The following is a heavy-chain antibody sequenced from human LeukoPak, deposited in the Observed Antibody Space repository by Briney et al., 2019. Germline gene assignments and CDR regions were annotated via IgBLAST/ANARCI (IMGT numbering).Heavy chain of an antibody. V-gene: IGHV4-59*01. Sequence: SETLSLTCTVSGGSISSYYWIWIRQPPGKGLEWIGYIYYSGSTNYNPSLKSRVTISVDTSKNQFSLKLSSVTAADTAVYYCARVFDYWGQGTLVTVSS. J-gene: IGHJ4*02. CDR1: GGSISSYY. CDR3: ARVFDY. CDR2: IYYSGST.